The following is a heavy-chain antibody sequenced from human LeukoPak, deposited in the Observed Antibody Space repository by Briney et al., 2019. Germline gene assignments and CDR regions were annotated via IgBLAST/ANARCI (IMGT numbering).Heavy chain of an antibody. V-gene: IGHV1-69*06. CDR2: IIPIFGTA. J-gene: IGHJ5*02. CDR1: GGTFSSYA. CDR3: ARDGSEWLVRPWFDP. Sequence: SVKVSCKASGGTFSSYAISWVRQAPGQGLEWMGGIIPIFGTANYAQKFQGRVTITADKSTSTAYMELSSLRSEDTAVYYCARDGSEWLVRPWFDPWGQGTLVTVSS. D-gene: IGHD6-19*01.